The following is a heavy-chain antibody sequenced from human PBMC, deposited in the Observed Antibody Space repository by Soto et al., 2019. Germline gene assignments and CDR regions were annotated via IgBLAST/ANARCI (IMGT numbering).Heavy chain of an antibody. CDR1: GGTFGNYA. D-gene: IGHD3-10*01. Sequence: QVQLVQSGAEVKKPGSSVKVSCKAPGGTFGNYALISWVRQAPGQGLEWMGGIIPIDATVNYAQKFQGRITITADEATTTAYMDLGSLRSEDTAVYYCARDLLGFGYTYGDVWGQGTTVTVSS. CDR2: IIPIDATV. V-gene: IGHV1-69*12. J-gene: IGHJ6*01. CDR3: ARDLLGFGYTYGDV.